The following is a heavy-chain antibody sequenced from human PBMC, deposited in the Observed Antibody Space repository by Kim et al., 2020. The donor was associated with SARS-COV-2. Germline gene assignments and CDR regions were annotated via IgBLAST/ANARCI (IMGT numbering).Heavy chain of an antibody. J-gene: IGHJ4*02. V-gene: IGHV3-33*06. Sequence: GGSLRLSCAASGFTFSSYGMHWVRQAPGKGLEWVAVIWYDGSNKYYADSVKGRFTISRDNSKNTLYLQMNSLRAEDTAVYYCAKDRSGGYSYGYYFDYWGQGTLVTVSS. CDR2: IWYDGSNK. CDR1: GFTFSSYG. CDR3: AKDRSGGYSYGYYFDY. D-gene: IGHD5-18*01.